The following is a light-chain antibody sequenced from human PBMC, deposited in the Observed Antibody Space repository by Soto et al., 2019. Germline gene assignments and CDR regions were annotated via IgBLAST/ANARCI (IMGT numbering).Light chain of an antibody. CDR3: QQYGNSPIT. CDR2: GTS. Sequence: ESVLTQSPCTLSLSPGERATLSCRASQSVSNNYLAWYQQKPGQAPRLLIYGTSSRATGIPDRFNGSGSGTDFTLTISRLEPEDFAVYYCQQYGNSPITFGQGTRLEIK. V-gene: IGKV3-20*01. J-gene: IGKJ5*01. CDR1: QSVSNNY.